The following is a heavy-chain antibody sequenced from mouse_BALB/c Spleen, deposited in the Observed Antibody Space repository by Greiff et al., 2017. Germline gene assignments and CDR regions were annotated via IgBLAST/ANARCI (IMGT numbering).Heavy chain of an antibody. CDR3: ARGGATVAARAMDY. D-gene: IGHD1-1*01. V-gene: IGHV1S56*01. Sequence: VKLVESGPELVKPGASVRISCKASGYTFTSYYIHWVKQRPGQGLEWIGWIYPGNVNTKYNEKFKGKATLTADKSSSTAYMQLSSLTSEDSAVYFCARGGATVAARAMDYWGQGTSVTVSS. CDR1: GYTFTSYY. CDR2: IYPGNVNT. J-gene: IGHJ4*01.